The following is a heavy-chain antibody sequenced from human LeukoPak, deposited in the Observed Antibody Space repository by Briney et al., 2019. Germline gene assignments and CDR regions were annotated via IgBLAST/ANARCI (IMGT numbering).Heavy chain of an antibody. CDR1: EFTFSSYA. J-gene: IGHJ4*02. Sequence: GGSLRLSCVVSEFTFSSYAMSWVRQAPGKGLEWVSAISGSGGSTYYADSVKGRFTVSRDNSKNTLYLQINSLRGEDTAVYYCAKGKYSSGGVPDYWGQGTLVTVSS. D-gene: IGHD6-19*01. CDR3: AKGKYSSGGVPDY. CDR2: ISGSGGST. V-gene: IGHV3-23*01.